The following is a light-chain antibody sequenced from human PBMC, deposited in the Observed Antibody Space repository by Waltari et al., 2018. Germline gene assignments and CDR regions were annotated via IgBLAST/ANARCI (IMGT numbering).Light chain of an antibody. CDR3: QQYTDWPVT. CDR1: QDISTN. V-gene: IGKV3-15*01. J-gene: IGKJ5*01. Sequence: ETVMTQSPATLSVSLGERATLSCRASQDISTNLAWYQQKPGQAPRLLIYGASTRATGVPARFTAGGSRTDFTLTISRLQSEDFAVYFCQQYTDWPVTFGQGTRLEI. CDR2: GAS.